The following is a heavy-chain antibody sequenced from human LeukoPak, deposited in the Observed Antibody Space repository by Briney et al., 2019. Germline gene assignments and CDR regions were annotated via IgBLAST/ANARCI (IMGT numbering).Heavy chain of an antibody. CDR2: INPNSGGT. J-gene: IGHJ5*02. CDR1: VYTFTGYF. V-gene: IGHV1-2*02. CDR3: ARASDYSTLGDWFDP. D-gene: IGHD3-10*01. Sequence: ASVTVSFKCSVYTFTGYFIHWVRLAPGQSLEWMGWINPNSGGTSYAQKFQGRVTLSRDTSISTAYMQLSGLRSDDTAVYYCARASDYSTLGDWFDPCGQGTLVTVSS.